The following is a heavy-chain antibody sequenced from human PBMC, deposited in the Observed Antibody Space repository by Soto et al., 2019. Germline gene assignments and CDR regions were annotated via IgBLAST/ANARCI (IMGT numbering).Heavy chain of an antibody. V-gene: IGHV1-18*01. CDR3: AIDLGYCRSGTCYREWFDP. CDR1: GYTFTTHV. D-gene: IGHD2-15*01. Sequence: QVQLVQSGAEVKKPGASVKVSCKASGYTFTTHVISWVRQAPGQGLEWMGWVSGDNGHTNYAQSLQGRVTMTTDTSTNTAYMELRSLRSDDKAVYYCAIDLGYCRSGTCYREWFDPWGQGTLVTVSS. J-gene: IGHJ5*02. CDR2: VSGDNGHT.